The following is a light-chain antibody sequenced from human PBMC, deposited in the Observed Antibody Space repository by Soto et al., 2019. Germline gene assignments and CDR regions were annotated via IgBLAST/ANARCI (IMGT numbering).Light chain of an antibody. CDR1: QSVGSN. CDR3: QQYTKWPR. V-gene: IGKV3-15*01. Sequence: IVMTQSPATLSVSPGERATPSCRASQSVGSNLAWYQQKPGQAPRLLIYGASTRANGIPARFSGTGSGTEFTLTISSLQSEDFALYYCQQYTKWPRFGPGTKVDIK. CDR2: GAS. J-gene: IGKJ3*01.